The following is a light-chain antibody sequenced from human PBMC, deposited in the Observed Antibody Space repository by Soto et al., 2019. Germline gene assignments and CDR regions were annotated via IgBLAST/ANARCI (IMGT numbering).Light chain of an antibody. Sequence: QSALTQPASVSGSPGQSITISCTGPSGDVGSYNLVSWYQQYPGKAPKLIIFEVFKRPSGVSHRFSGSKSGNTASLTISGLQAEDEANYYCCSYAGRATYVFGGGTKLTVL. CDR1: SGDVGSYNL. V-gene: IGLV2-23*02. CDR2: EVF. CDR3: CSYAGRATYV. J-gene: IGLJ2*01.